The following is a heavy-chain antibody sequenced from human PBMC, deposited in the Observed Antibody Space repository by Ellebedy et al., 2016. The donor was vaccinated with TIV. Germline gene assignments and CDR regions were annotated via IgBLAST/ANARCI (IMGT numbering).Heavy chain of an antibody. CDR3: ASSTRKYQTRNYYGMDV. V-gene: IGHV4-39*01. CDR2: IYYSGST. Sequence: SETLSLTXTVSGGSISSSSYYWGWIRQPPGKGLEWIGSIYYSGSTYYNPSLKSRVTISVDTSKNQFSLKLSSVTAADTAVYYCASSTRKYQTRNYYGMDVWGQGTTVTVSS. J-gene: IGHJ6*02. D-gene: IGHD2-2*01. CDR1: GGSISSSSYY.